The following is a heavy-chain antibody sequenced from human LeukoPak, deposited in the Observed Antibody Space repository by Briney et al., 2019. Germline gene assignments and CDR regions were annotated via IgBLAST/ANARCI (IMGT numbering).Heavy chain of an antibody. CDR1: GFTFSSYA. Sequence: PGGSLRLSCAASGFTFSSYAMHWVRQAPGKGLEWVAVISYDGSNKYYADSVKGRFTISRDNSKNTLYLQMNSLRAEDTAVYYCARDLRLTVVTPGSRGQGTLVTVSS. D-gene: IGHD4-23*01. J-gene: IGHJ4*02. CDR2: ISYDGSNK. CDR3: ARDLRLTVVTPGS. V-gene: IGHV3-30-3*01.